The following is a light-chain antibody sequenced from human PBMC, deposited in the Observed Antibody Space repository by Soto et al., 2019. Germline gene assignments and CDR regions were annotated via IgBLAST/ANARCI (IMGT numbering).Light chain of an antibody. V-gene: IGKV2-24*01. Sequence: DVVMTQSPLSLPVTLGQPASISCRSSHSLVHSDGHTYLSWIHQRPGQPPRLLIYKISERLSGVPDRFSGSGAGTDFTLKISRVAAEDAGVYYCMQAKQLPLTFGGGTKVDIK. CDR1: HSLVHSDGHTY. CDR3: MQAKQLPLT. J-gene: IGKJ4*01. CDR2: KIS.